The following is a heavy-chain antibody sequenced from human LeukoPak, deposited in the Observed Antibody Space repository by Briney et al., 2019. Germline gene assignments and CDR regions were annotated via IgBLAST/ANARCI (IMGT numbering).Heavy chain of an antibody. CDR3: AMSGYSYGGAFDI. CDR2: IIPIFGTA. CDR1: GGTFSSYA. D-gene: IGHD5-18*01. Sequence: ASVKVSCKASGGTFSSYAISWVRQAPGQGLEWMGGIIPIFGTANYAQKFQGRVTITTDESTSTAYMELSSLRSEDTAVYYCAMSGYSYGGAFDIWGQGTMVTVSS. J-gene: IGHJ3*02. V-gene: IGHV1-69*05.